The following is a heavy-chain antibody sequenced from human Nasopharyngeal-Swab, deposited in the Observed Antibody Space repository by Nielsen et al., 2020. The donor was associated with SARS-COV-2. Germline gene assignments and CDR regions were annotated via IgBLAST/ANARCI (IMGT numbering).Heavy chain of an antibody. J-gene: IGHJ6*02. CDR1: GGSFSGYY. D-gene: IGHD3-10*01. V-gene: IGHV4-34*01. CDR2: INHSGST. Sequence: SETLSLTCAVYGGSFSGYYWSWIRQPPGKGLEWIGEINHSGSTNYNPSLKSRVTISVDTSKNQFSLKLSSVTAADTAVYYCARDSMVRGLGTNYYYYYGMDVWGQGTTVTVSS. CDR3: ARDSMVRGLGTNYYYYYGMDV.